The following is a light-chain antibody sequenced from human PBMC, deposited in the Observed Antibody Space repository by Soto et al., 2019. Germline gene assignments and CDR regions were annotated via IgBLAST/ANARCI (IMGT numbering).Light chain of an antibody. V-gene: IGKV1-5*01. Sequence: IQMTQSPSTVSASVGDRVTITCRASQSINNWLAWYQQKPGKAPKLLIYDVSSLGSGVPSRFSGSVSGAEFTLTISSLQPDDFATYYCQQYNTNFGGGTRVEIK. J-gene: IGKJ4*01. CDR2: DVS. CDR3: QQYNTN. CDR1: QSINNW.